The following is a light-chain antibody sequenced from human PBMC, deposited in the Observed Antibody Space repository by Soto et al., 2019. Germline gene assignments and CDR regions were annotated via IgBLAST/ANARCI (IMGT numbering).Light chain of an antibody. CDR3: SSYTSSTTPYV. V-gene: IGLV2-14*01. CDR1: SSDVGGYNY. CDR2: EVS. Sequence: QSALTQPASVSGSPGQSITISCTGTSSDVGGYNYVSWYQQHPGKAPKLMIYEVSNRPSGVSNRFSGSKSGNTASLTISELQAEDEADYYCSSYTSSTTPYVFGTGTQLTVL. J-gene: IGLJ1*01.